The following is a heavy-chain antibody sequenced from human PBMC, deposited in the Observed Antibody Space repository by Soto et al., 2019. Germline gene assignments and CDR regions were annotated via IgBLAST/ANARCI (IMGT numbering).Heavy chain of an antibody. CDR3: ARDRRLRIKAAAGTSDFDY. V-gene: IGHV3-21*04. D-gene: IGHD6-13*01. CDR2: ISSSSSYI. CDR1: GFTFSSYS. Sequence: PGGSLRLSCAASGFTFSSYSMNWVRQAPGKGLEWVSSISSSSSYIYYADSVKGRFTISRDNAKNSLYLQMNSLRSEDTAVYYCARDRRLRIKAAAGTSDFDYWGQGTLVTVSS. J-gene: IGHJ4*02.